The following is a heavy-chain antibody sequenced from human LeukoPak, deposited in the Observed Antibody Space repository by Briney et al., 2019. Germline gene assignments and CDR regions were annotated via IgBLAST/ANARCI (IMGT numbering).Heavy chain of an antibody. J-gene: IGHJ4*02. V-gene: IGHV3-21*01. CDR1: GFTFSSYS. Sequence: GGSLRLYCAASGFTFSSYSMNWVRQAPGKGLEWVSSISSSSSYIYYADSVKGRFTISRDNAKNSLYLQMNSLRAEDTAVYYCARGYNWNDGLSNYWGQGTLVTVSS. D-gene: IGHD1-1*01. CDR2: ISSSSSYI. CDR3: ARGYNWNDGLSNY.